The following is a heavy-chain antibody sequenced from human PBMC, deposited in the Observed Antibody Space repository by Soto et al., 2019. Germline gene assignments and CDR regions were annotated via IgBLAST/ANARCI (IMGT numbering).Heavy chain of an antibody. CDR2: INHSGST. CDR1: GGSFSGYY. Sequence: SETLSLTCAVYGGSFSGYYWSWIRQPPGKGLEWIGEINHSGSTNYNPSLKSRVTISVDTSKNQFSLKLSSVTAADTAVYYCARAVRGCSSTSCYSTDLDYWGQGTLVTVSS. J-gene: IGHJ4*02. V-gene: IGHV4-34*01. CDR3: ARAVRGCSSTSCYSTDLDY. D-gene: IGHD2-2*01.